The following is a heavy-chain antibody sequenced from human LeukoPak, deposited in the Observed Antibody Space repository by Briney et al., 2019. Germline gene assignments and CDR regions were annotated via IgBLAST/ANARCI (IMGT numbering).Heavy chain of an antibody. CDR2: IDPNTGDT. CDR3: ARGRTMDGSTPPFEI. Sequence: ASVKVSCKASGYTFTNYYMHWVRQAPGQGLEWMGRIDPNTGDTNYSQNIQGRATMTRDTSINTAYMEFTSLGSDDTAVYYCARGRTMDGSTPPFEIWGQGTMVTVSS. CDR1: GYTFTNYY. J-gene: IGHJ3*02. D-gene: IGHD4/OR15-4a*01. V-gene: IGHV1-2*06.